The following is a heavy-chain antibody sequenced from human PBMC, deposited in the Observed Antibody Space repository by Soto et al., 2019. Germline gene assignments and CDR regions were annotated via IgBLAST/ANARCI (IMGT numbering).Heavy chain of an antibody. CDR3: ARATQLVQDY. V-gene: IGHV4-59*02. Sequence: ETLPPTLALAGGAVISDYRSWIRQPPGKGLEWIGYIYYSGSTNYNPSLKSRVTISVDTSKNQFSLKLSSVTAADTAVYYCARATQLVQDYWGQGTLVTVS. J-gene: IGHJ4*02. CDR2: IYYSGST. D-gene: IGHD6-13*01. CDR1: GGAVISDY.